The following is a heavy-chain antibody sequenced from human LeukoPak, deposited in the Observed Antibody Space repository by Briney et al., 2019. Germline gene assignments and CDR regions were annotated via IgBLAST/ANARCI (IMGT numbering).Heavy chain of an antibody. CDR2: ISSSSITI. Sequence: GGSLTLSCAASGFTFSSNSMNWVRQAPGKGLEWVSYISSSSITIYYADYVKGRFTISRDNAKNSLYLQMNSLRAEDTAVYYCARKTGGSLDIWGEGTMVTVSS. J-gene: IGHJ3*02. D-gene: IGHD7-27*01. V-gene: IGHV3-48*01. CDR3: ARKTGGSLDI. CDR1: GFTFSSNS.